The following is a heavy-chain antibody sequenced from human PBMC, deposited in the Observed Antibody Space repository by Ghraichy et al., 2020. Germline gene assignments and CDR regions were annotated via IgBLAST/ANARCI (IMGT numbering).Heavy chain of an antibody. CDR1: GGTFSSYA. CDR3: ARDPGSGSYYKEAGGMDV. CDR2: IIPILGIA. Sequence: SVKVSCKASGGTFSSYAISWVRQAPGQGLEWMGRIIPILGIANYAQKFQGRVTITADKSTSTAYMELSSLRSEDTAVYYCARDPGSGSYYKEAGGMDVWGQGTTVTVSS. V-gene: IGHV1-69*04. D-gene: IGHD3-10*01. J-gene: IGHJ6*02.